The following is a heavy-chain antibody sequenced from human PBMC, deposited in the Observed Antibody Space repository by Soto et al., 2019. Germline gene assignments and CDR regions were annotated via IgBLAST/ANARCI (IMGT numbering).Heavy chain of an antibody. CDR2: ISGSGQRT. CDR1: GFTFRSYA. Sequence: EVQLLASGGGLVQPGGSLRLSCAASGFTFRSYAMRWVRQAPGKGLEWVSVISGSGQRTHYADYVKGRFTIYRDNSKNTLYLQMNSLRAEDTAVYYCATQRPYYYDSSGYWGYWYFDLWGRGTLVTVSS. CDR3: ATQRPYYYDSSGYWGYWYFDL. J-gene: IGHJ2*01. D-gene: IGHD3-22*01. V-gene: IGHV3-23*01.